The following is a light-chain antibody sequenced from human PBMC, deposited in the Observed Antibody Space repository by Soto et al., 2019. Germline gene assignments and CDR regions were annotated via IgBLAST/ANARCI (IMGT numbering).Light chain of an antibody. CDR2: DVS. J-gene: IGLJ1*01. Sequence: QSALTQPTSVSGSPGQSITISCTGTSSVVGGYNFVSWYQQHPGKAPKLMIYDVSTRPSGVSNRFSGSKSGTTASLTISGLQAEYEADYYCCSYASSTSYVFVTVTKVTV. CDR3: CSYASSTSYV. V-gene: IGLV2-14*01. CDR1: SSVVGGYNF.